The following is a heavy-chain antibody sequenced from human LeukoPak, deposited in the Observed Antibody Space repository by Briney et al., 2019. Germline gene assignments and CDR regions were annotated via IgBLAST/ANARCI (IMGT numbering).Heavy chain of an antibody. CDR3: ARGLVRSPPGI. CDR2: IYYSGST. CDR1: GGSISSSSYY. J-gene: IGHJ3*02. D-gene: IGHD4/OR15-4a*01. V-gene: IGHV4-39*01. Sequence: MTSETLSLTCTVSGGSISSSSYYWGWIRQPPGKGLEWIGSIYYSGSTYYNPSLKSRVTISVDTSKNQFSLKLSSVTAADTAVYYCARGLVRSPPGIWGQGTMVTVSS.